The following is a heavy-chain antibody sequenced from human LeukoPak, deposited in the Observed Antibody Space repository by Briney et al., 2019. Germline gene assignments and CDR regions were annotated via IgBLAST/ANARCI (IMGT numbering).Heavy chain of an antibody. D-gene: IGHD6-13*01. CDR3: AREGIAAAGRNDY. CDR2: ISGSGGST. CDR1: GFTLSSYA. J-gene: IGHJ4*02. V-gene: IGHV3-23*01. Sequence: PGGSLRLSCAASGFTLSSYAMSWVRQAPGKGLEWVSAISGSGGSTYYADSVKGRFTISRDNSKNTLYLQMNSLRAEDAAVYYCAREGIAAAGRNDYWGQGTLVTVSS.